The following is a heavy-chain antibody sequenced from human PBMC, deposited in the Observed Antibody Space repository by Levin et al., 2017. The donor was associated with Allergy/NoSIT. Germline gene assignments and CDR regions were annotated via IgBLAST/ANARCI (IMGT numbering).Heavy chain of an antibody. V-gene: IGHV4-59*01. CDR2: IHYDGNT. CDR1: GDSISSYY. J-gene: IGHJ2*01. D-gene: IGHD2-21*01. Sequence: SQTLSLTCTVSGDSISSYYWSWIRQPPGRGLECIGYIHYDGNTNYNPSLKSRITISLDTSKNEFSLKLRSVTAADTAVYYCAREYGGDWYFDLWGRGTLVTVSS. CDR3: AREYGGDWYFDL.